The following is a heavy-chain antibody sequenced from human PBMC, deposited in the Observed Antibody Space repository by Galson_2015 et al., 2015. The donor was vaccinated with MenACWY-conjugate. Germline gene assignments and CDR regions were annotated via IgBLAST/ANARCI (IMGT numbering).Heavy chain of an antibody. D-gene: IGHD3-9*01. CDR3: AKVLYFDWLPSFDY. CDR2: ISGSGGIT. CDR1: GFTFSSYA. Sequence: SLRLSCAASGFTFSSYAMSWVRQAPGKGLEWVSSISGSGGITYYADSVKGRFTISKDISKNTLYLQMNTLRAEDTAIYYCAKVLYFDWLPSFDYWGQGTLVTVSS. J-gene: IGHJ4*02. V-gene: IGHV3-23*01.